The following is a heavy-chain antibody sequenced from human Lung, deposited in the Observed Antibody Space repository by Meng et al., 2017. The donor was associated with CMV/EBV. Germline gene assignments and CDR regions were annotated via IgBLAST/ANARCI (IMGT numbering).Heavy chain of an antibody. D-gene: IGHD3-22*01. CDR2: IYYRGRT. CDR1: GSSVSSVASW. CDR3: ARDPSYDTSTYFGD. J-gene: IGHJ4*02. Sequence: SGSSVSSVASWWHWFRQPPGKRLEWIGSIYYRGRTFSNPSLKSRVAISVDTSKNQLSLKLSSVTAADTAVYYCARDPSYDTSTYFGDWGQGTLVTVSS. V-gene: IGHV4-30-4*01.